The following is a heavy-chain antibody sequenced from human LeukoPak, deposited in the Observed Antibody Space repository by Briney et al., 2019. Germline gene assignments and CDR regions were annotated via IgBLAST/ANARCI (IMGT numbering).Heavy chain of an antibody. CDR1: GVSISSYY. CDR2: ISYSGST. Sequence: SETLPLTCTVSGVSISSYYWSWIRQSPGKGLEWIGYISYSGSTNYNPSLKSRVTMSVDTSKNQFSLKLSSVTAADTAVYFCASGSSGYDPWGQGTLVTVSS. J-gene: IGHJ5*02. CDR3: ASGSSGYDP. D-gene: IGHD5-12*01. V-gene: IGHV4-59*12.